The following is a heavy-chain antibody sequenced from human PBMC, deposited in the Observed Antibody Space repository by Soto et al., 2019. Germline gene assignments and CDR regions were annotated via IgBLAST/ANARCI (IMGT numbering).Heavy chain of an antibody. J-gene: IGHJ6*03. CDR2: IYSGGST. CDR1: GFTVSSNY. Sequence: GGSLRLSCAASGFTVSSNYMSWVRQAPGKGLEWVSVIYSGGSTYYADSVKGRFTISRHNSKNTLYLQMNSLRAEDTAVYYCASYVPDRTVTTQGDYYYYMDVWGKGTTVTVSS. V-gene: IGHV3-53*04. CDR3: ASYVPDRTVTTQGDYYYYMDV. D-gene: IGHD4-17*01.